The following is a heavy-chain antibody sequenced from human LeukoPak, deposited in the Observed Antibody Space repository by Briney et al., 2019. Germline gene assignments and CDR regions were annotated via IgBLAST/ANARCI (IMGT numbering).Heavy chain of an antibody. V-gene: IGHV1-24*01. D-gene: IGHD7-27*01. CDR1: GPTLTEFS. CDR3: ETIAPGDLFDS. Sequence: GASVKVSCKVSGPTLTEFSIHWVRQAPGKGLEWMGGFVPEDDEAIYAQSFQGRVTMTEDTSTDTAYMELSSLRSEDTAMYYCETIAPGDLFDSWGQGTLVTVSS. CDR2: FVPEDDEA. J-gene: IGHJ4*02.